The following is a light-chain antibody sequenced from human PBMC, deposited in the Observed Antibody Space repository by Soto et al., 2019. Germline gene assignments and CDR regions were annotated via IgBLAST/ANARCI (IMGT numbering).Light chain of an antibody. CDR3: QQYSSLWT. J-gene: IGKJ1*01. CDR1: QIVTGDY. V-gene: IGKV3-20*01. CDR2: DAS. Sequence: EVVLTQSPGTLSLSPGEGATLSCRASQIVTGDYLAWYTQQPGQATRLLMYDASTRATGIPDRFSGSGSGTDFTLSIRRLEPDVFAVDYCQQYSSLWTFGPGTKVDIK.